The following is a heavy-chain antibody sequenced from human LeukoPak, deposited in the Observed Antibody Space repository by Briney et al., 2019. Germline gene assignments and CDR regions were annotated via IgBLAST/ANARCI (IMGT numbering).Heavy chain of an antibody. Sequence: GGSLRLSCAASGFTFTKYAMSWVRQAPGKGLEWVSAISGSGGSTYYADSVKGRFTISRDNSKNTLYLQMNSLRAEDTAVYYCATTPLPSNYDFWSGYFGWFDPWGQGTLVTVSS. D-gene: IGHD3-3*01. CDR2: ISGSGGST. CDR1: GFTFTKYA. V-gene: IGHV3-23*01. J-gene: IGHJ5*02. CDR3: ATTPLPSNYDFWSGYFGWFDP.